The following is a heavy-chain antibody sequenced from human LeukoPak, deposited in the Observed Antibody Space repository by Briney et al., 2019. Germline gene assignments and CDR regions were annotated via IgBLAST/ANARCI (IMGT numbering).Heavy chain of an antibody. CDR1: GYSFTSYW. CDR3: TRSRTSPSDY. Sequence: HGESLKISCKGSGYSFTSYWISWVRQMPGKGLEWMGRIDPSDSYTNYSPSFQGHVTISAGKSISIVYLQWSSLKASDTAMYYCTRSRTSPSDYWGQGTLVTVSS. CDR2: IDPSDSYT. V-gene: IGHV5-10-1*01. J-gene: IGHJ4*02.